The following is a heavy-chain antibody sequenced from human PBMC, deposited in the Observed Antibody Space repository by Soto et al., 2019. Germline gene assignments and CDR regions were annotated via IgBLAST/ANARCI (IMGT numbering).Heavy chain of an antibody. D-gene: IGHD5-12*01. CDR1: GGSISSGGYY. CDR2: IYYSGST. Sequence: SETLSLTCTVSGGSISSGGYYWSWIRQHPGKGLEWIGYIYYSGSTYYNPSLKSRVTISVDTSKNQFSLKLSSVTAADTAVYYCARYIVATILDAFDIWGQGTMVTV. CDR3: ARYIVATILDAFDI. J-gene: IGHJ3*02. V-gene: IGHV4-31*03.